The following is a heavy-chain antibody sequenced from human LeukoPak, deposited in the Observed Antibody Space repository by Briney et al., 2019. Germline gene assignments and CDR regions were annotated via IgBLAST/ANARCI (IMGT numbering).Heavy chain of an antibody. CDR1: GGSISSGGYY. D-gene: IGHD6-13*01. J-gene: IGHJ3*02. V-gene: IGHV4-31*03. CDR3: ARAGGAAGTYAFDI. Sequence: SQTLSLTCTVSGGSISSGGYYWCWIRQHPGKGLAQIGYIYYSGSTSYNPSLNSRVTISVDTSKNQFSLKLSSVTAADTAVYYCARAGGAAGTYAFDIWGQGTMVTVSS. CDR2: IYYSGST.